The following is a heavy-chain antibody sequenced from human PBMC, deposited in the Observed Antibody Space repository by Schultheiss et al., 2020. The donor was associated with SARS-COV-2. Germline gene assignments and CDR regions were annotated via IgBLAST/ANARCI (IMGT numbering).Heavy chain of an antibody. Sequence: GGSLRLSCAASGFTFNKYSINWVRQAPGKGLEWVAVISYDGSNKYYADSVKGRFTISRDNAQNSLYLQMNSLRDEDTAVYYCVSDLIAVEPSGRQNYNMDVWGKGTTVTVSS. J-gene: IGHJ6*03. CDR3: VSDLIAVEPSGRQNYNMDV. CDR2: ISYDGSNK. V-gene: IGHV3-30*03. CDR1: GFTFNKYS. D-gene: IGHD2-2*01.